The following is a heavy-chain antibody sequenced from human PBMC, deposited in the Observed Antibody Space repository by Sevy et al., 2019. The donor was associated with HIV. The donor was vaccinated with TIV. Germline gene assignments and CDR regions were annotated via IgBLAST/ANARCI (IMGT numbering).Heavy chain of an antibody. CDR1: GGSISSSSYY. D-gene: IGHD6-19*01. J-gene: IGHJ4*02. CDR2: IYYSGST. V-gene: IGHV4-39*01. CDR3: ARQRQQWLDGGFDY. Sequence: SETLSLTCTVSGGSISSSSYYWGWIRQPPGKGLEWIGSIYYSGSTYYNPSLKSRVTISVDTSMNKFSLKLSSVTAADTAGYYCARQRQQWLDGGFDYWGQGTLVTVSS.